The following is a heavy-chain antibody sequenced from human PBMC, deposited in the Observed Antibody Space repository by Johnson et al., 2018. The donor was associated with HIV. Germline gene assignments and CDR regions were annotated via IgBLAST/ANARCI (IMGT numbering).Heavy chain of an antibody. J-gene: IGHJ3*02. CDR2: ISYDGSNT. CDR1: GFTLSNYG. Sequence: QVQLVESGGGVVQPGRSLRLSCAASGFTLSNYGIHLVRQAPGQGLEWVALISYDGSNTYYADSVRGRFTLSRDNSKNTVYLQMNSLRAEDTAVYYCAREGRTGPDTFDIWGQGTMLTVSS. CDR3: AREGRTGPDTFDI. V-gene: IGHV3-30*03.